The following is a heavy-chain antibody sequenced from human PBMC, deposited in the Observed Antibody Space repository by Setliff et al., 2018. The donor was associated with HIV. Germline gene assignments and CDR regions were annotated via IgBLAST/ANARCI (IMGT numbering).Heavy chain of an antibody. D-gene: IGHD3-10*01. J-gene: IGHJ4*02. V-gene: IGHV4-59*01. CDR3: ARGNYYASGLDY. Sequence: SETLSLTCTVSGASISTYYWSWIRQPPGKGLEWIGHIYSSGSTNSNPSLKSRVTMSIDASKNQFSLNLRSVTAADTATYYCARGNYYASGLDYWGQGTLVTVSS. CDR1: GASISTYY. CDR2: IYSSGST.